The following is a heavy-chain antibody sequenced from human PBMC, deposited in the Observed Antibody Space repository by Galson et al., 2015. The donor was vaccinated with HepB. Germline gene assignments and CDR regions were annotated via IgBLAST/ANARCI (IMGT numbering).Heavy chain of an antibody. CDR3: ARAKWATGVAFDI. CDR1: GFIFSSSA. CDR2: IGGSGVTT. J-gene: IGHJ3*02. Sequence: SLRLSCAASGFIFSSSAMSWVRQAPGKGLEWVSGIGGSGVTTYYADSVKGRFTISRDNSKNTLYLQMNSLRAEDTAVYYCARAKWATGVAFDIWGQGTMATVSS. D-gene: IGHD4-23*01. V-gene: IGHV3-23*01.